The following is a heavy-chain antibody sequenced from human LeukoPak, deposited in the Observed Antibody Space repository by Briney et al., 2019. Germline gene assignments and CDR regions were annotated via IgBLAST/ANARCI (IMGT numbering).Heavy chain of an antibody. D-gene: IGHD5-18*01. CDR2: MNPNSGNT. Sequence: ASVKVSCKASGYTFTGYYMHWVRQAPGQGLEWMGWMNPNSGNTGYAQKFQGRVTMTRNTSISTAYMELSSLRSEDTAVYYCARVGDTAMVTVDYWGQGTLVTVSS. CDR1: GYTFTGYY. J-gene: IGHJ4*02. CDR3: ARVGDTAMVTVDY. V-gene: IGHV1-8*02.